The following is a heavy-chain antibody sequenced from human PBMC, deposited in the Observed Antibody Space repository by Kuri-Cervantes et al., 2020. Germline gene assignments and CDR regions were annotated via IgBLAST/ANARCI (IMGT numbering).Heavy chain of an antibody. CDR1: GFTFSSYS. V-gene: IGHV3-21*01. CDR3: ARRAPGLRAYSSSPYAFDI. CDR2: ISSSSSYI. Sequence: GESLKISCAASGFTFSSYSMNWVRQAPGKGLEWVSSISSSSSYIYYADSVKGRFTISRDNAKNSLYLQMNSLRAEDTAVYYCARRAPGLRAYSSSPYAFDIWGQGTTVTVSS. D-gene: IGHD6-13*01. J-gene: IGHJ3*02.